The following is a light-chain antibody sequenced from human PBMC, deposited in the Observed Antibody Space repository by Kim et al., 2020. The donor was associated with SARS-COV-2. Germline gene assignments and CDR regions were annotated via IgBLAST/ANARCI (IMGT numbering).Light chain of an antibody. J-gene: IGKJ3*01. CDR1: RGIGHY. CDR3: KQYDSYPFT. CDR2: AAS. V-gene: IGKV1-16*02. Sequence: GDMVTITCRASRGIGHYLAWFQQKPGKAPKPRIRAASTLLSGFSSKFSGSGSGTDFTLTISSLQPEDFATYSCKQYDSYPFTFGPGTKVDIK.